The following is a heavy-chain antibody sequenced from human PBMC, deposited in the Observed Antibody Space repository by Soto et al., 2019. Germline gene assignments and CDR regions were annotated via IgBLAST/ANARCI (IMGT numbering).Heavy chain of an antibody. J-gene: IGHJ4*02. CDR2: ISGSAVST. CDR3: AKDRMATFPPTYFDY. CDR1: GFTFSSYA. Sequence: GGSLRLSCAASGFTFSSYAMSWVRQAPGKGLEWVSAISGSAVSTYYADSVKGRFTISRDNSRSTLYLQMNSLRAEDTAVYYCAKDRMATFPPTYFDYWGQGTLVTVSS. V-gene: IGHV3-23*01. D-gene: IGHD5-12*01.